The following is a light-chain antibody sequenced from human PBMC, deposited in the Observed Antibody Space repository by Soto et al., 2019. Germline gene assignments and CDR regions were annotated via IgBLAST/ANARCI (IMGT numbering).Light chain of an antibody. CDR3: QKYNSAPNT. CDR2: AAS. Sequence: DVQMTQSPSSLSASVGDRVTITCRASQDISSYLAWYQQKPGKVPIVLIFAASTLQPRVLSRFSGSGSGTDFALTISSLQEEDVATYYCQKYNSAPNTFGCGTKVELK. J-gene: IGKJ4*01. V-gene: IGKV1-27*01. CDR1: QDISSY.